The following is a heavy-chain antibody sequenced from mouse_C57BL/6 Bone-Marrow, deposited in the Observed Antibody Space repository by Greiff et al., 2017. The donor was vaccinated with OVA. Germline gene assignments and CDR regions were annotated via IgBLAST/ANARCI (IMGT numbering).Heavy chain of an antibody. CDR1: GYTFTSYW. CDR2: IHPSASDT. Sequence: QVQLQQPGAELVKPGASVKVSCKASGYTFTSYWMHWVKQRPGQGLEWIGRIHPSASDTNYNQKFKGKATLTVDKSSSTAYMQLSSLTSEDSAVYYCAIDETANWDGFDYWGQGTTLTVSS. J-gene: IGHJ2*01. V-gene: IGHV1-74*01. CDR3: AIDETANWDGFDY. D-gene: IGHD4-1*01.